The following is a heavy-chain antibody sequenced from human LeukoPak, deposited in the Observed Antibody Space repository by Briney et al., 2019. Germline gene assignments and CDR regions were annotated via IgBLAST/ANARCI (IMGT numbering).Heavy chain of an antibody. D-gene: IGHD6-19*01. CDR2: ILPSDSDT. CDR1: GNSFTRSW. V-gene: IGHV5-51*01. J-gene: IGHJ3*02. CDR3: ARPREGSGWYDAFDI. Sequence: GGSLQISCKGSGNSFTRSWIGWVRQVPGKGLEWMGVILPSDSDTTYSPSFQGQVTISVDKSLNTAYLQWSSLKASDTAMYYCARPREGSGWYDAFDIWGQATMVTVSS.